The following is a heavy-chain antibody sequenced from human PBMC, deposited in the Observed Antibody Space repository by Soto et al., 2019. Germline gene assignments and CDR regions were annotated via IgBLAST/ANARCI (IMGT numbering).Heavy chain of an antibody. D-gene: IGHD5-18*01. CDR3: AGTYGYGGYFDY. V-gene: IGHV3-30*03. CDR1: GFTFSSYG. Sequence: SLILSCAASGFTFSSYGMHWVRQAPGKGLEWVAVISYDGSNKYYADSVKGRFTISRDNSKNTLNLQMNSLRTEDSAVYYCAGTYGYGGYFDYWGQGTLVTVSA. J-gene: IGHJ4*02. CDR2: ISYDGSNK.